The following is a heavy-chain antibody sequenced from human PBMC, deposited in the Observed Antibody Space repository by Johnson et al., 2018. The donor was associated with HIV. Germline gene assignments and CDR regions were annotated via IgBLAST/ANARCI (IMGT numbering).Heavy chain of an antibody. CDR3: AKDMVVRENGAFDI. Sequence: VQLVESGGGVVRPGGSLRLSCAASGFTFDDYAMSWVRQAPGKGLAWVSGINWNGGSIGYADSVKGRFTISRDNAKNSLYLQMNSLRAEDTALYYCAKDMVVRENGAFDIWGQGTMVTVSS. J-gene: IGHJ3*02. D-gene: IGHD3-10*01. CDR2: INWNGGSI. CDR1: GFTFDDYA. V-gene: IGHV3-20*04.